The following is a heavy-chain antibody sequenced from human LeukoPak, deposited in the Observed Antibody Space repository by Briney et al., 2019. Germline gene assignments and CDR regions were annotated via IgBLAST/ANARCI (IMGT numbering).Heavy chain of an antibody. J-gene: IGHJ4*02. D-gene: IGHD2-2*01. CDR2: IYHSGST. CDR3: ARGQYLVY. V-gene: IGHV4-38-2*02. Sequence: PSETLSLTCTVSGYSISSGYNWDWIRQPPGKVLEWIGSIYHSGSTYYNPSLKSRVTISVDTSKNQLSLKLSSVTAADTAVYYCARGQYLVYWGQGTLVTVSS. CDR1: GYSISSGYN.